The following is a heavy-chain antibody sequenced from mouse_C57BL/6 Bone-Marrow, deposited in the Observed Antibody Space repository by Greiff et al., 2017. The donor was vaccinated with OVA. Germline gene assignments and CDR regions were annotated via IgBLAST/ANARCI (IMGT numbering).Heavy chain of an antibody. J-gene: IGHJ2*01. CDR2: IRSKSNNYAT. D-gene: IGHD1-1*01. CDR3: VRQDYGSRFDY. CDR1: GFSFNTYA. V-gene: IGHV10-1*01. Sequence: EVHLVESGGGLVQPKGSLKLSCAASGFSFNTYAMNWVRQAPGKGLEWVARIRSKSNNYATYYADSVKDRFTISRDDSESMLYLQMNNLKTEDTAMYYCVRQDYGSRFDYWGQGTTLTVSS.